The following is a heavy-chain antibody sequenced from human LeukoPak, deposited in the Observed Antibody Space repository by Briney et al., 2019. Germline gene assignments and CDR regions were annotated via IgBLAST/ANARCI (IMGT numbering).Heavy chain of an antibody. J-gene: IGHJ6*03. CDR2: IDWDDDK. CDR1: GLSLSTYGMG. V-gene: IGHV2-70*11. CDR3: AQMQRVTTGTTTAYYMDV. D-gene: IGHD1-1*01. Sequence: SGPALVKPTQTLTLTCTFSGLSLSTYGMGVSWIRQPPGKALEWLARIDWDDDKYYSTSLKTRLTISKDTSKNQVVLTVTNVDPVDTATYYCAQMQRVTTGTTTAYYMDVWDKGTTVTVSS.